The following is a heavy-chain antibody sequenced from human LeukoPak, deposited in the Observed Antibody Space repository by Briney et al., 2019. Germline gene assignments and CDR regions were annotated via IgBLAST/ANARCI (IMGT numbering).Heavy chain of an antibody. V-gene: IGHV4-31*03. J-gene: IGHJ6*03. Sequence: KPSQTLSLTCTVSGGSISSGGYYWSWIRQHPGKGLEWIGYIYYSGSTYYNPSLKSRVTISVDTSKNQFSLKLSSVTAADTAVYYRARVARFTVTTAYYYYMDVWGKGTTVTVSS. CDR3: ARVARFTVTTAYYYYMDV. CDR2: IYYSGST. CDR1: GGSISSGGYY. D-gene: IGHD4-17*01.